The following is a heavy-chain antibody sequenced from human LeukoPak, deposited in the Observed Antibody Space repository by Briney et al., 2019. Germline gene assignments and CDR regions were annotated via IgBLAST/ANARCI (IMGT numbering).Heavy chain of an antibody. Sequence: GASVKVSCKASGYTFTSYGISWVRQAPGQGLEWMGWISAYNGNTNYAQKLQGRVTMTTDTSTSTAYMELRSLRSDDTAVYYCARVGYCTNGVCYDAFDIWGQGTMATVSS. CDR1: GYTFTSYG. J-gene: IGHJ3*02. D-gene: IGHD2-8*01. CDR2: ISAYNGNT. V-gene: IGHV1-18*01. CDR3: ARVGYCTNGVCYDAFDI.